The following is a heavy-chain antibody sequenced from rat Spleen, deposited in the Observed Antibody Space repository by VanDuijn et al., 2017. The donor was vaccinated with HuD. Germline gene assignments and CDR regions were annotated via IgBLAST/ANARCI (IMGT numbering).Heavy chain of an antibody. CDR1: GFNFSSFA. CDR2: ITSGGSNT. D-gene: IGHD1-4*01. V-gene: IGHV5-25*01. J-gene: IGHJ3*01. Sequence: EVQLVESGGCLVQPGRSLKLSCAASGFNFSSFAMAWVRQSPKKGLEWVATITSGGSNTYYPDSVKGRFTISRDNAKRTLYLQMDSLRSEDTATYYCAKDSVTGYNYKGLGYLFAYWGQGTLVTVSS. CDR3: AKDSVTGYNYKGLGYLFAY.